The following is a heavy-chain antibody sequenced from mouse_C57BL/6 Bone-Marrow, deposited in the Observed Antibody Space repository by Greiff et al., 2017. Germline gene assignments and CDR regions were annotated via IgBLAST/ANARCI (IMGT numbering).Heavy chain of an antibody. CDR3: ARFYYSNPYYAMDY. J-gene: IGHJ4*01. Sequence: VQLKESGPGLVKPSQSLSLTCSVTGYSITSGYYWNWIRQFPGNKLEWMGYISYDGSNNYNPSLKNRISITRDTSKNQFFLKLNSVTTEDTATYYCARFYYSNPYYAMDYWGQGTSVTVSS. CDR2: ISYDGSN. V-gene: IGHV3-6*01. CDR1: GYSITSGYY. D-gene: IGHD2-5*01.